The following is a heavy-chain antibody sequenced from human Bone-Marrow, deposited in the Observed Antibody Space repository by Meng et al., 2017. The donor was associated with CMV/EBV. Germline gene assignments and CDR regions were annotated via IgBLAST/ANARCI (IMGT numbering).Heavy chain of an antibody. CDR3: ASGSFTDY. Sequence: ASVKVSCKASGYTFTSYDINWVRQATGQGLEWMGWMNPNSGNTGYAQKFQGRVTITTDESTSTAYMELSSLRSEDTAVYYCASGSFTDYWGQGTLVTVSS. V-gene: IGHV1-8*03. J-gene: IGHJ4*02. D-gene: IGHD1-26*01. CDR1: GYTFTSYD. CDR2: MNPNSGNT.